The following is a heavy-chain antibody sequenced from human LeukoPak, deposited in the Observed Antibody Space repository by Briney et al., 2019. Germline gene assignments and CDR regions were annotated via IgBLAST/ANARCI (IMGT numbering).Heavy chain of an antibody. D-gene: IGHD2-2*01. J-gene: IGHJ4*02. CDR3: ARGNVGVVPAARLAEVYYFDY. V-gene: IGHV4-34*01. Sequence: PSETLSLTCAVYGGSFSGYYWSWIRQPPGKGLEWIGEINHSGSTNYNPSLKSRVTISVDTSKNQFSLKLSSVTAADTAVYYCARGNVGVVPAARLAEVYYFDYWGQGTLVTVSS. CDR1: GGSFSGYY. CDR2: INHSGST.